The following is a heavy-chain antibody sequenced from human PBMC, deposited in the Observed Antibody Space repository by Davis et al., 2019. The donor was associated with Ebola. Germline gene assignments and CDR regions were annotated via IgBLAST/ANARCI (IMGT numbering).Heavy chain of an antibody. V-gene: IGHV3-33*01. CDR3: ARDQSRYLGDYYYYYGMDV. CDR2: IWYDGSNK. J-gene: IGHJ6*02. D-gene: IGHD2-2*02. Sequence: GESLKISCAASGFTFSSYGMHWVRQAPGKGLEWVAVIWYDGSNKYYADSVKGRFTISRDNSKNTLYLQMNSLRAEDTAVYYCARDQSRYLGDYYYYYGMDVWGQGTTVTVSS. CDR1: GFTFSSYG.